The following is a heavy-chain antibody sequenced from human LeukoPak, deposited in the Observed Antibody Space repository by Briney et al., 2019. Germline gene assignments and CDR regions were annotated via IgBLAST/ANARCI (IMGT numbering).Heavy chain of an antibody. V-gene: IGHV3-33*01. CDR2: IWYDGSNK. Sequence: GGSLRLSCAASGFTFSSYGMHWVRQAPGKGLEGVAVIWYDGSNKYYADSVKGRFTISRDNSKNTLYLQMNSLRAEDTAVYYCARDPAYCGGDCYSGPDYWGQGTLVTVSS. CDR3: ARDPAYCGGDCYSGPDY. J-gene: IGHJ4*02. D-gene: IGHD2-21*02. CDR1: GFTFSSYG.